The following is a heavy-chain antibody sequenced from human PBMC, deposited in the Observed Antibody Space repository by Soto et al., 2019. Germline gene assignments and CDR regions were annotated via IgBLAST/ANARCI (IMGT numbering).Heavy chain of an antibody. D-gene: IGHD3-9*01. CDR1: GGSISSYY. Sequence: SETLSLTCTVSGGSISSYYWSWIRQPPGKGLEWIGYIYYSGSTNYNPSLKSRVTISVDTSKNQFSLKLSSVTAADTAVYYCARGDILTCYYPRYYGMDVWGQGTTVTVSS. J-gene: IGHJ6*02. V-gene: IGHV4-59*01. CDR2: IYYSGST. CDR3: ARGDILTCYYPRYYGMDV.